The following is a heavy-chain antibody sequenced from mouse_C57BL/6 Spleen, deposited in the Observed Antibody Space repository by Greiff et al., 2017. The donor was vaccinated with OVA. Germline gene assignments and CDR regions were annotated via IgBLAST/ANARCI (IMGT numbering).Heavy chain of an antibody. J-gene: IGHJ3*01. Sequence: VKLQQSGPELVKPGASVKISCKASGYAFSSSWMNWVKQRPGKGLEWIGRIYPGDGDTNYNGKFKGKATLTADKSSSTAYMQLSSLTSEDSAVYFCAREASTMVKGFAYWGQGTLVTVSA. CDR3: AREASTMVKGFAY. CDR1: GYAFSSSW. CDR2: IYPGDGDT. V-gene: IGHV1-82*01. D-gene: IGHD2-2*01.